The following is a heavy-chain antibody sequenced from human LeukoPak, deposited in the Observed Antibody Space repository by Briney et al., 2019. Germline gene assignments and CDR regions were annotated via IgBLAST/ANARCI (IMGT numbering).Heavy chain of an antibody. Sequence: SETLSLTCAVYGGSFSGYYWSWIRQPPGKGLEWIGEINHSGSTNYNPSLKSRVTISVDTSKNQFSLKLSSVTAADTAVYYCARVVTVTTVGDYMDVWGKGTTVTVSS. CDR3: ARVVTVTTVGDYMDV. CDR2: INHSGST. V-gene: IGHV4-34*01. D-gene: IGHD4-11*01. CDR1: GGSFSGYY. J-gene: IGHJ6*03.